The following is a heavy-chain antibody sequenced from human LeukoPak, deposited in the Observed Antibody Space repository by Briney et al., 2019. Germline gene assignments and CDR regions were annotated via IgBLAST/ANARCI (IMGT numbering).Heavy chain of an antibody. CDR1: GFTFSNSW. D-gene: IGHD6-19*01. CDR3: ARDVTGGLVVALVDYAFDI. J-gene: IGHJ3*02. V-gene: IGHV3-7*05. Sequence: PGGSLRLSCAASGFTFSNSWMSWVRQSPGKGLEWVASMKPDGSQKYYVDSVKGRFTISRDNAKNSLYLQMNSLRAEDTAVYYCARDVTGGLVVALVDYAFDIWGQGTMVTVSS. CDR2: MKPDGSQK.